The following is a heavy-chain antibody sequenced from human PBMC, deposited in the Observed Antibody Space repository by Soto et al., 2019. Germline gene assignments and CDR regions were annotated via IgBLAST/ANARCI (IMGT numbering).Heavy chain of an antibody. J-gene: IGHJ4*02. CDR3: AGNLMTTVTTIDY. CDR2: IYYSGST. V-gene: IGHV4-31*03. Sequence: SEILSLTCTVSGGSISSGGYYWSWIRQHPGKGLEWIGYIYYSGSTYYNPSLKSRVTISVDTSKNQFSLKLSSVTAADTAVYYCAGNLMTTVTTIDYWGQGTLVPVSS. CDR1: GGSISSGGYY. D-gene: IGHD4-17*01.